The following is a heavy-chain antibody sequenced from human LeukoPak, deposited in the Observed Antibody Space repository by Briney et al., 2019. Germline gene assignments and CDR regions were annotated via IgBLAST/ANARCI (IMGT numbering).Heavy chain of an antibody. V-gene: IGHV1-46*01. CDR3: ARRLGVGSGWYGAPFDF. CDR1: GYTFSDYY. CDR2: INPSDDAT. D-gene: IGHD6-19*01. Sequence: ASVKVSCKASGYTFSDYYMHWVRQAPGQGLEWMGVINPSDDATGYAQNLHDRVIMTSDTSTSTVYMELRSLRSGDTAVYYCARRLGVGSGWYGAPFDFWGQGTLVSVSS. J-gene: IGHJ4*02.